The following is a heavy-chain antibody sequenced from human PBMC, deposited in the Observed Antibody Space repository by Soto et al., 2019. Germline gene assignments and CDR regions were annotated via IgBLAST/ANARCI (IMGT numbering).Heavy chain of an antibody. CDR1: GFTFSSYS. CDR3: AKLGSSPRSRSLWSGPHTERNYGMDV. D-gene: IGHD3-3*01. CDR2: ISGSGGST. Sequence: QPGGSLRLSCAASGFTFSSYSMSWARQAAGKGLEWVSGISGSGGSTYYADSVKGRFTISRDNSKNTLYLQMNSLRAEDTAIYYCAKLGSSPRSRSLWSGPHTERNYGMDVWGQGTTVTVSS. V-gene: IGHV3-23*01. J-gene: IGHJ6*02.